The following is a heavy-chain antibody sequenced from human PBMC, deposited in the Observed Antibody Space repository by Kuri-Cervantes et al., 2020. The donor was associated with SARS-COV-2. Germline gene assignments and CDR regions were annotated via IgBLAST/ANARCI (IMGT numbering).Heavy chain of an antibody. CDR3: ARASTTIYGVLIMLFSSNAFAI. Sequence: SETLSLTCTVSGGSISSGGYYWSWIRQPPGKGLEWIGYIYHSGSTYYNPSLKSRVTISVDTSKNQFSLKLSSVTAADTAVYYCARASTTIYGVLIMLFSSNAFAIWGQGTLVTVSS. CDR1: GGSISSGGYY. D-gene: IGHD3-3*01. J-gene: IGHJ3*02. V-gene: IGHV4-30-2*01. CDR2: IYHSGST.